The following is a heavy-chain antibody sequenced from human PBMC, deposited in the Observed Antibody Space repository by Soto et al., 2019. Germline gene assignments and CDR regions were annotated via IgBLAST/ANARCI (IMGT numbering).Heavy chain of an antibody. Sequence: ASVKVSCKASGYTFTSYAMHWVRQAPGQRLEWMGWINAGNGNTKYSQKFQGRVTITRDTSASTAYMELSSLRSEDTAVYYCAGGFGLGEYCGIDGWGQGTTVTVS. CDR3: AGGFGLGEYCGIDG. V-gene: IGHV1-3*01. D-gene: IGHD3-10*01. CDR1: GYTFTSYA. CDR2: INAGNGNT. J-gene: IGHJ6*02.